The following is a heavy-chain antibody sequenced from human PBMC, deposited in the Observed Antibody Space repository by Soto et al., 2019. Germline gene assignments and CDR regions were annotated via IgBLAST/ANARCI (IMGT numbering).Heavy chain of an antibody. CDR3: ARDRYRTAPWGFDY. Sequence: QVQLVESGGGVVQPGRSLRLSCAASGFIFSSYGMHWVRQAPGKGLEWVALIWYDGSNEYYADSVKGRFTISRDNSKNTLYLQMNSLRAVDTAMYYCARDRYRTAPWGFDYWGQGTLVTVSS. CDR1: GFIFSSYG. J-gene: IGHJ4*02. V-gene: IGHV3-33*01. D-gene: IGHD5-12*01. CDR2: IWYDGSNE.